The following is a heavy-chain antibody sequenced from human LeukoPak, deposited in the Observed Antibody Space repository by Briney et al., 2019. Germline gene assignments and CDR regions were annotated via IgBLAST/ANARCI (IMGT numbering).Heavy chain of an antibody. Sequence: GESLKISCKGSGYSFTNYWIGWVRQMPGKGLEWMGIIYPGDSDTTYSPSFQGQVTISADKSISTAYPQWSSLKASDTAMYYCARRDGYCSSTSCYADYYYGMDVWGQGTTVTVSS. V-gene: IGHV5-51*01. CDR3: ARRDGYCSSTSCYADYYYGMDV. CDR2: IYPGDSDT. J-gene: IGHJ6*02. CDR1: GYSFTNYW. D-gene: IGHD2-2*01.